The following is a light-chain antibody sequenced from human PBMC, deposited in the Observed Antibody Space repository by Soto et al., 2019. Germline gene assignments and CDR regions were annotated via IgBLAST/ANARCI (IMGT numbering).Light chain of an antibody. J-gene: IGKJ3*01. V-gene: IGKV1-27*01. CDR1: QGISNY. CDR3: QKYTSASFT. CDR2: AAS. Sequence: DIQMTQSPSSLSASVGDRVTITCRASQGISNYLAWYQQKPGKVPKLLIFAASTLQSGVPSRFSGSGSGTEFTRTISTLQPEDVATYYCQKYTSASFTFGRGTRVDIK.